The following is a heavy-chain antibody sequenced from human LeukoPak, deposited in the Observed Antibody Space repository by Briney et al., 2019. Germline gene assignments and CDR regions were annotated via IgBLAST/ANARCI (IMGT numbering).Heavy chain of an antibody. CDR2: ISGSGGST. CDR1: GFTFSSYA. J-gene: IGHJ4*02. D-gene: IGHD3-9*01. CDR3: AKEPVLRYLDWLPYYFDY. V-gene: IGHV3-23*01. Sequence: GGSLRLSCAASGFTFSSYAMSWVRQAPGKGLEWVSAISGSGGSTYYADSVKGRFTISRDNSKNTLYLQMNSLRAEDTAVYYCAKEPVLRYLDWLPYYFDYWGQGTLVTVSS.